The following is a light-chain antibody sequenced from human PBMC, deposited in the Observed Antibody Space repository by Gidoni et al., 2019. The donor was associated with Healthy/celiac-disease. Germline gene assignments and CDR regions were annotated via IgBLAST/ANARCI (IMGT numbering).Light chain of an antibody. CDR3: QAWDSSTVV. CDR1: KLGDKY. V-gene: IGLV3-1*01. J-gene: IGLJ2*01. Sequence: YELTQPPSVSVSPGQTARITCSGDKLGDKYACWYQQKPGQSPVLVIYQDSKRPSGIPERFSGSTSGNTATLTISGTQAMDEADYYCQAWDSSTVVFGGGTKLTV. CDR2: QDS.